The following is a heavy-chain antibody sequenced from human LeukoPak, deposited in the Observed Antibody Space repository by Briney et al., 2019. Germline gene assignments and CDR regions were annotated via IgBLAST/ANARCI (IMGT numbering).Heavy chain of an antibody. CDR2: IDTNTGNP. Sequence: ASMKVSCKASGYTFTSYAMNWVRQAPGQGLEWMGWIDTNTGNPTYAQGFTGRFVFSLDTSVSTAYLQISSLKAEDTAVYYCARDRYYYGSGSPSNFDYWGQGTLVTVSS. J-gene: IGHJ4*02. V-gene: IGHV7-4-1*02. CDR1: GYTFTSYA. D-gene: IGHD3-10*01. CDR3: ARDRYYYGSGSPSNFDY.